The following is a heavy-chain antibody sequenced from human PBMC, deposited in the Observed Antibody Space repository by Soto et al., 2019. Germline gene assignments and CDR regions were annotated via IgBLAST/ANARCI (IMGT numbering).Heavy chain of an antibody. D-gene: IGHD5-18*01. Sequence: PSETLSLTCTVSGGSISSYYWSWIRQPPGKGLEWIGYIYYSGSTNYNPSLKSRVTISVDTSKNQFSLKLSSVTAADTAVYYCARLGVQLWSDFDYWGQGTLVTVSS. J-gene: IGHJ4*02. CDR3: ARLGVQLWSDFDY. CDR2: IYYSGST. V-gene: IGHV4-59*01. CDR1: GGSISSYY.